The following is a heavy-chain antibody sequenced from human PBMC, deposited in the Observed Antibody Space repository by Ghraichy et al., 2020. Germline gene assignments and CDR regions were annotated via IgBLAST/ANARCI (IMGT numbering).Heavy chain of an antibody. J-gene: IGHJ4*02. CDR1: GFIFSSYS. CDR2: ITSGGSYI. CDR3: ARGDSYGDYEDY. V-gene: IGHV3-21*06. D-gene: IGHD4-17*01. Sequence: GGSLRLSCEASGFIFSSYSMDWVRQAPGKGLEWVASITSGGSYIFYGDSVKGRFTISRDNAKNLAFLHMNSLRAEDTALYYCARGDSYGDYEDYWGQGTLVNVSS.